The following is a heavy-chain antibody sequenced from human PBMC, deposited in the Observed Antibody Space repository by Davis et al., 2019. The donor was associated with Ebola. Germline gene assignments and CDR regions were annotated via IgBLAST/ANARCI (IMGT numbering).Heavy chain of an antibody. J-gene: IGHJ5*02. CDR1: GGSISSSSYH. D-gene: IGHD3-3*02. V-gene: IGHV4-39*01. CDR3: AAISDRFDP. CDR2: IYYSGST. Sequence: MPSETLSLTCPVSGGSISSSSYHRGSIRQPPGKALEWIGTIYYSGSTYYNPSLKSRVTISVDTSKNQFSLKLSSVTAADTAVYYCAAISDRFDPWGQGTLVTVSS.